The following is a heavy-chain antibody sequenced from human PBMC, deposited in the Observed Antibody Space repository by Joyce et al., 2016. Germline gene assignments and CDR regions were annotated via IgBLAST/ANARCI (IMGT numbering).Heavy chain of an antibody. Sequence: QVQLVESGGGVVQPGRSMRLYCTASGLTLRNYGVHGCRQGPGKGMGWVAVISYDGVYNDYSYSVKGRFTISRDNSRDTLFLEMNSLRAEDTAVYYCAKILTAGYSSGWFLDYWGQGTLVTISS. V-gene: IGHV3-30*18. CDR1: GLTLRNYG. D-gene: IGHD6-25*01. CDR3: AKILTAGYSSGWFLDY. J-gene: IGHJ4*02. CDR2: ISYDGVYN.